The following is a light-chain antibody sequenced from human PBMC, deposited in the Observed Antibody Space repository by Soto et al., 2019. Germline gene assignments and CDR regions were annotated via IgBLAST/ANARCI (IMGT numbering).Light chain of an antibody. CDR2: GAS. V-gene: IGKV3-15*01. CDR1: QSVSSN. Sequence: EIVITQSPATLSVSPGERATLSCRASQSVSSNLAWYQQKPGQAPRLLIYGASSRATGIPARFSGSGSGTEFTLTISSLQSEDFAAYFCQQYNNWPPITFGRGTRLEIK. J-gene: IGKJ5*01. CDR3: QQYNNWPPIT.